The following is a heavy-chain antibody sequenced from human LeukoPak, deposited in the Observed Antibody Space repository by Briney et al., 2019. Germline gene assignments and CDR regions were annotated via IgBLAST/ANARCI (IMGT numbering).Heavy chain of an antibody. CDR1: GFTVSSNY. Sequence: GGSLRLSCAASGFTVSSNYMSWVRQAPGKGLEWVSVIYSGGSTYYADSVKGRFTISRDNAKDTLYLQVNNLRAEDTAVYYCAITVDCRATTDCYSYFHHWGQGTLVTVSS. CDR2: IYSGGST. D-gene: IGHD2-21*02. V-gene: IGHV3-53*01. J-gene: IGHJ1*01. CDR3: AITVDCRATTDCYSYFHH.